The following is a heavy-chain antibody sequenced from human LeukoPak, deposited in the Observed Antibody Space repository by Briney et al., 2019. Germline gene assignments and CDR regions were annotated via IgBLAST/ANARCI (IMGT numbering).Heavy chain of an antibody. J-gene: IGHJ5*02. CDR2: IYYSGST. CDR3: ARTYYYGSGTPWFDP. Sequence: SETLSLTCTVSGGSISSSSYYWGRIRQPPGKGLEWIGSIYYSGSTYYNPSLKSRVTISVDTSKNQFSLKLSSVTAADTAVYYCARTYYYGSGTPWFDPWGQGTLVTVSS. D-gene: IGHD3-10*01. CDR1: GGSISSSSYY. V-gene: IGHV4-39*01.